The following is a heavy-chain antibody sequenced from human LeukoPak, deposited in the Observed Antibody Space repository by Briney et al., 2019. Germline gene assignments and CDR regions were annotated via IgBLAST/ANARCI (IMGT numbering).Heavy chain of an antibody. CDR2: IKQDGGGK. D-gene: IGHD6-19*01. Sequence: GGSLRLSCAASGFTFSDFWMSWVRQAPGKGLEWVANIKQDGGGKYYVDSVKGRFTISRDNAKNSLYLQMDSLTAEDTAVYYCARGRYVSGWYPDYFDFWGQGILVTVSS. J-gene: IGHJ4*02. CDR1: GFTFSDFW. CDR3: ARGRYVSGWYPDYFDF. V-gene: IGHV3-7*01.